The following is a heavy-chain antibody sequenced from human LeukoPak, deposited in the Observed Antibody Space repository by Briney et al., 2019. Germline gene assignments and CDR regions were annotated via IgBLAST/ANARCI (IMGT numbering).Heavy chain of an antibody. CDR3: AKDHGSSPDYFDY. J-gene: IGHJ4*02. D-gene: IGHD6-6*01. V-gene: IGHV3-23*01. CDR2: ISGSGGNT. CDR1: GGTFSSYA. Sequence: ASVKVSCKASGGTFSSYAMSWVRQAPGKGLEWVSAISGSGGNTYYADSVKGRFTISRDNSKNTLYLHMNSLRAEDTAVYYCAKDHGSSPDYFDYWGQGTLVTVSS.